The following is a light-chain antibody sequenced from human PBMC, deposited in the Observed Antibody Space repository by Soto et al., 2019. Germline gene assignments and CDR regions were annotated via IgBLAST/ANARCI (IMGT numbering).Light chain of an antibody. CDR3: QQLNSEWT. CDR2: DAS. J-gene: IGKJ1*01. CDR1: QNIRSS. Sequence: VMTQSPASLSASPGERVTLSCRASQNIRSSLAWYQQRPGQAPRLLIYDASNRATGIPARFSGSGSGTEFTLTISSLQPEDFATYYCQQLNSEWTFGQGTKVDIK. V-gene: IGKV3D-15*01.